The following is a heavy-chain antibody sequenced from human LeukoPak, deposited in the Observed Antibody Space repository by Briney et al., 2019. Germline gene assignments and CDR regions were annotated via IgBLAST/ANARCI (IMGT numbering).Heavy chain of an antibody. V-gene: IGHV3-30*04. D-gene: IGHD5-12*01. J-gene: IGHJ6*03. CDR3: ARDRRLRGFYMDV. CDR2: ISYDGSNK. Sequence: GRSLRLSCAASGFTFSSYAMHWVRQAPGKGLEWVAVISYDGSNKYYADSVKGRFTISRDNSKNTLYLQMNSLRAEDTAVCYCARDRRLRGFYMDVWGKGTTVTVSS. CDR1: GFTFSSYA.